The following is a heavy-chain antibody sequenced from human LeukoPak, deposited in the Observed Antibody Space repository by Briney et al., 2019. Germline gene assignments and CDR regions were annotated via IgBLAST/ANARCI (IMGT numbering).Heavy chain of an antibody. CDR3: AKDLSIAAAGIDY. CDR1: GFTFSSYG. D-gene: IGHD6-13*01. J-gene: IGHJ4*02. V-gene: IGHV3-30*18. Sequence: AGGSLRLSCAASGFTFSSYGMHWVRQAPGKGLEWVAVISYDGSNKYYADSVKGRFTISRDNSKNTLYLQMNSLRAEDTAVYYCAKDLSIAAAGIDYWGQGTLVTVSS. CDR2: ISYDGSNK.